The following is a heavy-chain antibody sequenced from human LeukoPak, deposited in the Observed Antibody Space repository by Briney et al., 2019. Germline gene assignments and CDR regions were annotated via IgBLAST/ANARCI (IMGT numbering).Heavy chain of an antibody. J-gene: IGHJ5*02. CDR1: GGSFGGYY. CDR3: ASLGYCSSTSCWRNNWFDP. V-gene: IGHV4-34*01. Sequence: SETLSLTCAVYGGSFGGYYWSWIRQPPGKGLEWIGEINHSGSTNYNPSLKSRVTISVDTSKNQLSLKLSSVTAADTAVYYCASLGYCSSTSCWRNNWFDPWGQGTLVTVSS. D-gene: IGHD2-2*01. CDR2: INHSGST.